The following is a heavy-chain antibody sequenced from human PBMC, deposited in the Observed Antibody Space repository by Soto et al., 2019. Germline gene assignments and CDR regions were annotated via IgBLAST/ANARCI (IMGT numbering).Heavy chain of an antibody. V-gene: IGHV5-51*01. CDR2: IYPGDSDI. CDR3: ARQVGDSADYNYGMDV. Sequence: PGESLKLSCKGSGYSFSSYWIGWVRQMPGKGLEWMGMIYPGDSDIKYSPSFQGQVTISADKSISTASLEWSSLKASDTAMYYCARQVGDSADYNYGMDVWGQGTTVTVSS. CDR1: GYSFSSYW. D-gene: IGHD1-26*01. J-gene: IGHJ6*02.